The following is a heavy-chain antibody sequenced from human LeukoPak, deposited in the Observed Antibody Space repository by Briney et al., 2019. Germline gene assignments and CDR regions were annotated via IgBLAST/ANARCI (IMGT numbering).Heavy chain of an antibody. CDR3: ARADYDFWSGYSRGNWFDP. D-gene: IGHD3-3*01. V-gene: IGHV3-30*04. J-gene: IGHJ5*02. CDR2: ISYDGSNK. Sequence: GGSLRLSCAASGFTFSSYAMHWVRQAPGKGLDWVAVISYDGSNKYYADSVKGRFTISRDNSKNTLYLQMNSLRAEDTAVYYCARADYDFWSGYSRGNWFDPWGQGTLVTVSS. CDR1: GFTFSSYA.